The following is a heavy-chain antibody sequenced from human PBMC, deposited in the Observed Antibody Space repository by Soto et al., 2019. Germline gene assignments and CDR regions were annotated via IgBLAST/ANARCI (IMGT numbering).Heavy chain of an antibody. J-gene: IGHJ6*02. Sequence: SETLSLTCAVYGGSFSGYYWSWIRQPPGKGLEWIGEINHSGSTNYNPSLKSRVTISVDTSKNQFSLKLSSVTAADTAVYYCARGPRRYYYGSGSYYPNYYYYYGMDVWGQGTTVTVSS. V-gene: IGHV4-34*01. CDR2: INHSGST. CDR3: ARGPRRYYYGSGSYYPNYYYYYGMDV. CDR1: GGSFSGYY. D-gene: IGHD3-10*01.